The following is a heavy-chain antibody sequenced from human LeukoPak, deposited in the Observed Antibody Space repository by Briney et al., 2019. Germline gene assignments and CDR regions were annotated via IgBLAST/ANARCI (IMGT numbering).Heavy chain of an antibody. J-gene: IGHJ3*02. D-gene: IGHD2-15*01. V-gene: IGHV3-30*04. CDR3: ARECRDIVVVVASDAFDI. CDR2: ISYDGSNK. CDR1: GFTFSSYA. Sequence: GALRLSCAASGFTFSSYAMHWVRQAPGKGLEWVAVISYDGSNKYYADSVKGRFTISRDNSKNTLYLQMNSLRAEDTAVYYCARECRDIVVVVASDAFDIWGQGTMVTVSS.